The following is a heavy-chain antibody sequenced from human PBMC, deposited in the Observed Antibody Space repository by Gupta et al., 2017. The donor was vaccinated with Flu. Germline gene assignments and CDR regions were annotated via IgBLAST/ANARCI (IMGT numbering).Heavy chain of an antibody. Sequence: EVQLLVSWGGLVQPGGSLRLSCPAPGFTFSSYPMSWVRQAPGKGLEWVSATSGSSGSTYYAEAVKGRFTISRENSKNTLYLQMNRVKAEETAVYYCAKCRIGWLQPSDDGGDGTLVTVSS. D-gene: IGHD5-24*01. CDR2: TSGSSGST. CDR3: AKCRIGWLQPSDD. V-gene: IGHV3-23*01. CDR1: GFTFSSYP. J-gene: IGHJ4*01.